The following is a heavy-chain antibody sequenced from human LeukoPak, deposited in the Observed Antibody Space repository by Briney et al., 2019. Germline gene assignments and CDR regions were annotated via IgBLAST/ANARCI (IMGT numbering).Heavy chain of an antibody. V-gene: IGHV1-46*01. CDR2: INPSGGST. CDR1: GYTFTSYY. Sequence: ASVKVSCKASGYTFTSYYMHWVRQAPGQGLEWMGIINPSGGSTSYAQKFQGRVTMTRDTSTSTVYMELSSLRSEDTAVYYCARDCFVGPPGDYYFDYWGQEPLVPVSS. J-gene: IGHJ4*02. CDR3: ARDCFVGPPGDYYFDY. D-gene: IGHD1-26*01.